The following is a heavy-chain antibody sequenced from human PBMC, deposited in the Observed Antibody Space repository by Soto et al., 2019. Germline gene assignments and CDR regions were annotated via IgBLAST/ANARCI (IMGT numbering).Heavy chain of an antibody. CDR1: GFSLSTNSLG. D-gene: IGHD6-13*01. V-gene: IGHV2-5*02. J-gene: IGHJ4*02. CDR2: IYWDDTK. CDR3: AHRGLAIAEAAHEY. Sequence: SGPTLVNPTETLTLTCTFSGFSLSTNSLGVGWIRQPPGKALNWLALIYWDDTKRYNPSLQNRLTVNKGPSKNQVVLTLTNVDPDDTGTYFCAHRGLAIAEAAHEYWGPGLLVTVS.